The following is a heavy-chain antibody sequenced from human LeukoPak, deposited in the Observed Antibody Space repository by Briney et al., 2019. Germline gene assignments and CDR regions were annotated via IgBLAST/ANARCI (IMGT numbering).Heavy chain of an antibody. V-gene: IGHV4-4*07. CDR1: GGSISSYY. CDR2: IYTSGST. J-gene: IGHJ4*02. D-gene: IGHD3-10*01. Sequence: SETLSLTCTVSGGSISSYYWNWIRQPTGKGLEWIGRIYTSGSTNYNPSLKSRVTISVDKSKNQFSLKLSSVTAADTAVYYCARLPRGGYFDYWGQGTLVTVSS. CDR3: ARLPRGGYFDY.